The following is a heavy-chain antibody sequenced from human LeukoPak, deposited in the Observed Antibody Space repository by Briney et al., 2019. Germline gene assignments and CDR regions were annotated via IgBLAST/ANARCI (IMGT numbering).Heavy chain of an antibody. CDR3: ARTSRYSSGWYPDY. V-gene: IGHV1-69*05. CDR1: GGTFSSYA. Sequence: VASVKVSCKASGGTFSSYAISWVRQAPGQGLEWMGRIIPVFGTANYAQKFQGRVTITTDESTSTAYMELSSPRSEDTAVYYCARTSRYSSGWYPDYWGQGTLVTVSS. J-gene: IGHJ4*02. D-gene: IGHD6-19*01. CDR2: IIPVFGTA.